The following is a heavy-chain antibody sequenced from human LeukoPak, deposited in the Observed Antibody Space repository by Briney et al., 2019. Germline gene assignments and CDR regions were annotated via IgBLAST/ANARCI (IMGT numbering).Heavy chain of an antibody. CDR2: HTSGSI. CDR1: GSSISSGSYY. CDR3: AGVKKFDY. V-gene: IGHV4-61*02. D-gene: IGHD2-8*01. Sequence: SQTLSLTCTASGSSISSGSYYWNWMRQPAGTGLEWIGRHTSGSINYNPSLKSRVTISVDTSKNQLSLMLTSVTAADTAVYYCAGVKKFDYWGQGILVTVSS. J-gene: IGHJ4*02.